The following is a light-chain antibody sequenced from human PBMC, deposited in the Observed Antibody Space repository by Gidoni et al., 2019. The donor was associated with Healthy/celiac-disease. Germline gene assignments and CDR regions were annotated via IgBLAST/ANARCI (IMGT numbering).Light chain of an antibody. J-gene: IGLJ1*01. CDR1: KLGDKY. CDR2: QDS. CDR3: QAWDSSTSLV. Sequence: SYELPQPPSVSVSPGQTDSITGSGDKLGDKYACWYQQKPGQSPVLVIYQDSKRHPGIPVRFSGSNSGNTATLTISGTQAIDEADYYCQAWDSSTSLVFGTGTKVTVL. V-gene: IGLV3-1*01.